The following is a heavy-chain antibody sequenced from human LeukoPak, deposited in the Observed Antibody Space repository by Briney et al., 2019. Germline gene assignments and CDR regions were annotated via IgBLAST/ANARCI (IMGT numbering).Heavy chain of an antibody. D-gene: IGHD1-7*01. J-gene: IGHJ4*02. V-gene: IGHV4-38-2*01. CDR1: GYSISSGYY. Sequence: SETLSLTCAVSGYSISSGYYWGWIRQPPGKGLEWIGSIYHSGSTYYNPSLKSRVTISVDTSKNQFSLKLSSVTAADTAVYYCARLFTGTTSDYWGQGTLVTVSS. CDR3: ARLFTGTTSDY. CDR2: IYHSGST.